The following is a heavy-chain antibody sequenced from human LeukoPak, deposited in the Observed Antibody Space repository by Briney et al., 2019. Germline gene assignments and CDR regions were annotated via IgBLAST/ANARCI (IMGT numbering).Heavy chain of an antibody. V-gene: IGHV1-69*06. Sequence: ASVKVSCKASGGTFSSYAISWVRQAPGQGLEWMGGIIPIFGTANYAQKFQGGVTITADKSTSTAYMELSSLRSEDTAVYYCATFGGYDRYYFDYWGQGTLVTVSS. CDR2: IIPIFGTA. CDR3: ATFGGYDRYYFDY. D-gene: IGHD5-12*01. CDR1: GGTFSSYA. J-gene: IGHJ4*02.